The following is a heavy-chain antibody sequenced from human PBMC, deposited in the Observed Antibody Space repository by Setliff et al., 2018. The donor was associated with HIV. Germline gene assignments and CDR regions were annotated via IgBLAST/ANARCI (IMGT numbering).Heavy chain of an antibody. D-gene: IGHD2-21*01. CDR1: GESFSGYY. V-gene: IGHV4-34*01. CDR3: ARTLIVVVWVGAFDI. Sequence: SETLSLTCAVYGESFSGYYWSWIRQPPGKGLEWIGEINHSGSTNYNPSLKSRVTISVDTSKNQFSLKLSSVTAADTAVYYCARTLIVVVWVGAFDIWGQGTMVTVSS. CDR2: INHSGST. J-gene: IGHJ3*02.